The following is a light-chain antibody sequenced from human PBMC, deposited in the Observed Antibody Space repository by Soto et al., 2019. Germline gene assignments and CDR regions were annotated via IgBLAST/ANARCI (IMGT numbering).Light chain of an antibody. Sequence: EIVLTQSPGTLSLSPGERATLSCRASQSVSSNLAWYQQKPGRAPRLLIYDASNRATGIPARFSGSGSGTDFTLTISSLEPEDFAVYYCQQRSNWPITFGQGTRLEIK. J-gene: IGKJ5*01. CDR2: DAS. CDR1: QSVSSN. V-gene: IGKV3-11*01. CDR3: QQRSNWPIT.